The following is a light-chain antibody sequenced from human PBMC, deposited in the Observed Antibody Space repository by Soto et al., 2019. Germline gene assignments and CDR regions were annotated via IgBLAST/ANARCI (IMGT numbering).Light chain of an antibody. Sequence: QSALTQPASVSGSPGQSVTISCTGTSSDFGSYKFVSWYQHHPGKVPKVIIYETSKRPSGVSDLFSGSKSGNTASLTISGLQAEDEADYYCFSFTSTNTHVFGSGTKVTVL. CDR3: FSFTSTNTHV. V-gene: IGLV2-23*01. J-gene: IGLJ1*01. CDR1: SSDFGSYKF. CDR2: ETS.